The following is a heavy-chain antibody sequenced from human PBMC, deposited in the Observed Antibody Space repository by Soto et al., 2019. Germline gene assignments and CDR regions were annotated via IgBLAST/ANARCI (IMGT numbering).Heavy chain of an antibody. J-gene: IGHJ6*02. V-gene: IGHV4-59*01. D-gene: IGHD3-22*01. CDR2: IYYSGST. Sequence: PSETLSLTCTVAGGSISSYYWSWIRQPPGKGLEWIGYIYYSGSTNYNPSLKSRVTISVDTSKNQSSLKLSSVTAADTAVYYCARDNYYDSSGYYGGYYYYYGMDVWGQGTTVTVSS. CDR3: ARDNYYDSSGYYGGYYYYYGMDV. CDR1: GGSISSYY.